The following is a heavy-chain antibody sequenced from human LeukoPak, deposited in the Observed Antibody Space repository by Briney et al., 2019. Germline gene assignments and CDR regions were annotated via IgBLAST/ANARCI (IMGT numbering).Heavy chain of an antibody. J-gene: IGHJ5*02. Sequence: SETLSLTCTVSGGSISSGSYYWSWIWQPAGKVLEWIGRIYTSGSTNYNPSLKSRVTISVDTSKNQFSLKLSSVTAADTAVYYCARYWGEGWFHPWGQGTLVTVSS. CDR2: IYTSGST. V-gene: IGHV4-61*02. D-gene: IGHD7-27*01. CDR1: GGSISSGSYY. CDR3: ARYWGEGWFHP.